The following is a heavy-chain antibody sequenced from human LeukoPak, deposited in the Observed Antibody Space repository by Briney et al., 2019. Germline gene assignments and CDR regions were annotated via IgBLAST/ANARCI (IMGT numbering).Heavy chain of an antibody. J-gene: IGHJ6*03. CDR1: GGSISSYY. CDR2: IYTSGST. D-gene: IGHD3-10*01. CDR3: ARAEYYGSDPYYYYYYYMDV. Sequence: SETLSLTCTVSGGSISSYYWSSIRQPPGKGLEWIGYIYTSGSTNYNPSLKSRVTISVDTSKNQFSLKLSSVTAADTAVYYCARAEYYGSDPYYYYYYYMDVWGKGTTVTVSS. V-gene: IGHV4-4*08.